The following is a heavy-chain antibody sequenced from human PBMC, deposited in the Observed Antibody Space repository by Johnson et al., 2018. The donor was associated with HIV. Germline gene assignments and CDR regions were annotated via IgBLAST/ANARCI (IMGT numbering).Heavy chain of an antibody. CDR1: GFTFSNAW. CDR2: ISGSGGST. CDR3: AKDYYYDSSGYFLTCAFDI. D-gene: IGHD3-22*01. Sequence: EQLVESGGGVVQPGGSLRLSCAASGFTFSNAWMNWVRQAPGKGLEWVSAISGSGGSTYYADSVKGRFTISRDNSKNTLYLQMNSLRAEDTAVYYCAKDYYYDSSGYFLTCAFDIWGQGTMVTVSS. V-gene: IGHV3-23*04. J-gene: IGHJ3*02.